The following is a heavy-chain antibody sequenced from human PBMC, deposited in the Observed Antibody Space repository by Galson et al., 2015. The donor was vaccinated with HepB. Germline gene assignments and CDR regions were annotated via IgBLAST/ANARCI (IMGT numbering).Heavy chain of an antibody. CDR1: DELSDFY. CDR3: ARNGFDL. D-gene: IGHD2-8*01. J-gene: IGHJ4*02. CDR2: ITRSGNA. V-gene: IGHV4-34*01. Sequence: ETLSLTCAVPDELSDFYWRWIRQPPDMGLEWLGEITRSGNANYNPSLKSRVTISVDTSKSHFYLKMTSLSAADTAVYYCARNGFDLWGQGTLVTVSS.